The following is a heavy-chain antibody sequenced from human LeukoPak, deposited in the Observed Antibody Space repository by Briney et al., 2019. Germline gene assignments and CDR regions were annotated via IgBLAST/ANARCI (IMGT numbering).Heavy chain of an antibody. V-gene: IGHV3-7*03. CDR1: GFTFSSYW. J-gene: IGHJ4*02. Sequence: GGSLRLSCAASGFTFSSYWMSWVRQAPGKGLEWVANIKQDGSTKYYVDSVKGRFTISRDNSKNTLYLQMNSLRAEDTAVYYCAKPDSSSWYYHYWGQGTLVTVSS. D-gene: IGHD6-13*01. CDR2: IKQDGSTK. CDR3: AKPDSSSWYYHY.